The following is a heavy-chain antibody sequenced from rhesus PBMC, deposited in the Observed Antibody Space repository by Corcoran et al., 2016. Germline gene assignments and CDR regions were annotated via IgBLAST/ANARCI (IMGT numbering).Heavy chain of an antibody. CDR2: ISWDEYK. CDR3: ARGVGDFDWYFDL. Sequence: QVTLKESGPALAKPTQTLTLTCTFSGFSLTTSGMGVGWIRQLPGKALGWLALISWDEYKRYRTSLQSRLTIPKDTSKNQVVLTMTDMDPVDTATYYCARGVGDFDWYFDLWGPGTPITISS. CDR1: GFSLTTSGMG. D-gene: IGHD5-24*01. J-gene: IGHJ2*01. V-gene: IGHV2-174*01.